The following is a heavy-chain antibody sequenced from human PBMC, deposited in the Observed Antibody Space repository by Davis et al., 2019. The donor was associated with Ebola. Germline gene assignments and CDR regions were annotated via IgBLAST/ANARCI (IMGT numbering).Heavy chain of an antibody. CDR1: GGSISSYY. V-gene: IGHV4-59*01. CDR3: ARGPAAGVYFDY. CDR2: IYYSGST. Sequence: SETLSLTCTVSGGSISSYYWSWIRQPPGKGLEWIGYIYYSGSTNYNPSLKSRVTISVDTSKNQFSLKLSSVTAADTAVYYCARGPAAGVYFDYWGQGTLVTVSS. D-gene: IGHD6-13*01. J-gene: IGHJ4*02.